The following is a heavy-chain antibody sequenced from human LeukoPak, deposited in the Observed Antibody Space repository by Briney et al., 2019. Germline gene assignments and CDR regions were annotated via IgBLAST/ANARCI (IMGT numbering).Heavy chain of an antibody. J-gene: IGHJ3*02. CDR2: IRYDGSNK. Sequence: GGSLRLSCAASGFSFSSNSMNWVRQAPGKGLEWVAFIRYDGSNKYYADSVKGRFTISRDNSKNTLYLQMNSLRAEDTAVYYCAREPGGQQLDAFDIWGQGTMVTVSS. V-gene: IGHV3-30*02. CDR1: GFSFSSNS. D-gene: IGHD6-13*01. CDR3: AREPGGQQLDAFDI.